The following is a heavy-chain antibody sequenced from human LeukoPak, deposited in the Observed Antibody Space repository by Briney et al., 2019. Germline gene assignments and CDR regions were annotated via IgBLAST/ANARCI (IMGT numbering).Heavy chain of an antibody. CDR1: GGSISSGSYY. V-gene: IGHV4-61*02. CDR2: IYTSGST. D-gene: IGHD6-13*01. Sequence: SETLSLTCTVSGGSISSGSYYWSWIRQPAGKGLEWIGRIYTSGSTNYNPSLKSRVTISVDTSKNQFSLKLSSVTAADTAVYYCARDIGNSSSWYRVWYFDLWGRGTLVTVSS. CDR3: ARDIGNSSSWYRVWYFDL. J-gene: IGHJ2*01.